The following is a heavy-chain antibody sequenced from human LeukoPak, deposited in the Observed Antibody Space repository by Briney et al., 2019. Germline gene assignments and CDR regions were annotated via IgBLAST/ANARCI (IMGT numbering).Heavy chain of an antibody. V-gene: IGHV5-51*01. Sequence: GESLKISCKGSGYSFTSYWIGWVRQMPGKGLGWMGIIYPGDSDTRYSPSFQGQVTISADKSISTAYLQWSSLKASDTAMYYCARGVDTAMVTFDYWGQGTLVTVSS. CDR2: IYPGDSDT. CDR1: GYSFTSYW. J-gene: IGHJ4*02. CDR3: ARGVDTAMVTFDY. D-gene: IGHD5-18*01.